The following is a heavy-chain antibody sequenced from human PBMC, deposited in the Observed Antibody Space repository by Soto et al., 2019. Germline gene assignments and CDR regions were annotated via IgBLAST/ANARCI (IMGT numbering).Heavy chain of an antibody. J-gene: IGHJ3*02. CDR2: VYNSGNI. Sequence: PSETLSLTCTVSGVSINDYYWGWMRQPPGRGLEWIGNVYNSGNINYNPSLKSRVTISVDTSKNQVSLKLTSVTAADTAVYYCARDRVPLSDDYDSSGSDGAFDIWSHGTVVTVSS. D-gene: IGHD3-22*01. CDR1: GVSINDYY. CDR3: ARDRVPLSDDYDSSGSDGAFDI. V-gene: IGHV4-59*12.